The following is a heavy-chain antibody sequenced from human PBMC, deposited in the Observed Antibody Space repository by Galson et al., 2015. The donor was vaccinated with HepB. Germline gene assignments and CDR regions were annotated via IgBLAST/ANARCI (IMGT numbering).Heavy chain of an antibody. Sequence: SVKVSCKASGGTFSSYATSWVRQAPGQGLEWMGGIIPIFGTANYAQKFQGRVTITADESTSTAYMELSSLRSEDTAVYYCARDTAVTLGYYYYGMDVWGQGTTVTVSS. CDR1: GGTFSSYA. J-gene: IGHJ6*02. CDR2: IIPIFGTA. D-gene: IGHD4-17*01. V-gene: IGHV1-69*13. CDR3: ARDTAVTLGYYYYGMDV.